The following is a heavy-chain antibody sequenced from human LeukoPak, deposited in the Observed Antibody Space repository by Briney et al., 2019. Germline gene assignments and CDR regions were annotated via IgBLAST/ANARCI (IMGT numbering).Heavy chain of an antibody. J-gene: IGHJ3*02. Sequence: SVKVSCKASGYTFTSYAISWVRQAPGQGLEWMGRIIPILGIANYAQKFQGRVTITADKSTSTAYMELSSLRSEDTAVYYCARGDVEMATIGSFDIWGQGTMVTVSS. D-gene: IGHD5-24*01. V-gene: IGHV1-69*04. CDR3: ARGDVEMATIGSFDI. CDR2: IIPILGIA. CDR1: GYTFTSYA.